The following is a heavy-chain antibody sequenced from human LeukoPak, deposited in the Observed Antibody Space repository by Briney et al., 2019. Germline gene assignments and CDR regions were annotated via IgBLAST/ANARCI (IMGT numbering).Heavy chain of an antibody. V-gene: IGHV4-31*03. Sequence: SETLSLTCTVSGGSIRSAAHYWSWIRQPPGKGLEWIGYIYYSGSTYYNPSLKSRVTISVDTSKNQFSLKLSSVTAADTAVYYCARENFWLPKYYYGMDVWGQGTTVTVSS. J-gene: IGHJ6*02. CDR1: GGSIRSAAHY. D-gene: IGHD3-3*01. CDR3: ARENFWLPKYYYGMDV. CDR2: IYYSGST.